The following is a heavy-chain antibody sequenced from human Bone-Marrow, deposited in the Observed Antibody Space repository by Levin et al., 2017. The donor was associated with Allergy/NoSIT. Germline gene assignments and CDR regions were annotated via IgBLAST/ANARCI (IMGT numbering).Heavy chain of an antibody. Sequence: LSLTCAVSGFTVSNNYMSWVRQAPGAGLEWVSLIYSVGTTYYADSVKGRFTISRDNSRNTLYLQMNSLRAEDMAVYYCTGGPSGVRGWGQGTLVTVSS. CDR1: GFTVSNNY. V-gene: IGHV3-53*01. D-gene: IGHD3-16*01. J-gene: IGHJ4*02. CDR2: IYSVGTT. CDR3: TGGPSGVRG.